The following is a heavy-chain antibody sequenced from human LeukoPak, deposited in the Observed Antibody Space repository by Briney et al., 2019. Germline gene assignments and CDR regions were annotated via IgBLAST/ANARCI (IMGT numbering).Heavy chain of an antibody. CDR3: ARPPSRMTTVSY. J-gene: IGHJ4*02. Sequence: PSETLSLTCAVYGGSFSGYYWSWVRQPPGKGLEWIGEINHSGSTNYNPSLKSRVTISVDTSKNQFSLKLSSVTAADTAVYYCARPPSRMTTVSYWGQGTLVTVSS. D-gene: IGHD4-17*01. V-gene: IGHV4-34*01. CDR1: GGSFSGYY. CDR2: INHSGST.